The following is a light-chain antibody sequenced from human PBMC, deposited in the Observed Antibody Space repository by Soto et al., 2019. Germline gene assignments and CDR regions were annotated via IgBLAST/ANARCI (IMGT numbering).Light chain of an antibody. Sequence: AIRMTQSPSSLSASTGDRVTITCRASQGISSYLAWYQQKPGKAPKLLIYAASTLQSGVPSRFSGTGSGTEFTLIISSLQPDDFATYYCQQYGSYWTFGQGTKVDI. CDR3: QQYGSYWT. J-gene: IGKJ1*01. CDR2: AAS. CDR1: QGISSY. V-gene: IGKV1-8*01.